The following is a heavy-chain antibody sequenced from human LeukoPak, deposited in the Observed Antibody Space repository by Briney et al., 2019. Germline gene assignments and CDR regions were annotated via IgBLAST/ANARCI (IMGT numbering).Heavy chain of an antibody. V-gene: IGHV3-30*04. CDR2: IPYDGSNK. J-gene: IGHJ4*02. CDR1: GFTFSSYA. Sequence: GRTLRLSCAASGFTFSSYAMHWVRQAPGKGLEWVALIPYDGSNKYYADSVKGRFTVSRDNSKNTLYLQMTSLRAEDTAVYYCARGDPSRHCSGGSCYSVELWFDYWGQGTLVTVSS. D-gene: IGHD2-15*01. CDR3: ARGDPSRHCSGGSCYSVELWFDY.